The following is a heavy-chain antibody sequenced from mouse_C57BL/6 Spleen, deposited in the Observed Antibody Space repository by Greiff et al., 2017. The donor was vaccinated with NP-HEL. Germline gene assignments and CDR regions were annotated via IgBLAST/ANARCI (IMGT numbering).Heavy chain of an antibody. V-gene: IGHV1-81*01. Sequence: QVQLKQSGAELARPGASVKLSCKASGYNFTSYGISWVKQRTGQGLEWIGEIYPRSGNNYYTEKFKGKATLTADKSSSTAYMELRSLTSEDSAVYFCARSSSRAMDYWGQGTSVTVSS. CDR1: GYNFTSYG. J-gene: IGHJ4*01. CDR2: IYPRSGNN. D-gene: IGHD1-1*01. CDR3: ARSSSRAMDY.